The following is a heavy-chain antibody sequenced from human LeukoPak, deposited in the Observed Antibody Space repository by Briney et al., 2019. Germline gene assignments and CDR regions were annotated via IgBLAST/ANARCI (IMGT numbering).Heavy chain of an antibody. Sequence: ASVKVSCKASGYTFTSYYMHWVRQAPGQGLEWMGWINPNSGGTNYAQKFQGWVTMTRDTSISTAYMELSRLRSDDTAVYYCARVGANGSGDAFDIWGQGTMVTVSS. J-gene: IGHJ3*02. CDR3: ARVGANGSGDAFDI. CDR2: INPNSGGT. D-gene: IGHD1-26*01. V-gene: IGHV1-2*04. CDR1: GYTFTSYY.